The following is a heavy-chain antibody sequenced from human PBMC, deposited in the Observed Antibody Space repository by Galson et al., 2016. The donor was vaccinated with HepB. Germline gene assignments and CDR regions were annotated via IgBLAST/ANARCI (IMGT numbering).Heavy chain of an antibody. V-gene: IGHV1-2*02. CDR3: AREGLGRAPRLFIDLPRTPYGMDV. D-gene: IGHD7-27*01. Sequence: SVKVSCKASGYTFTGSYIYWVRRAPGQGLEWMGWINPNRGATKYAQKFQGRLTMTGDTSISTAYMELIMLKTDDTAVYYCAREGLGRAPRLFIDLPRTPYGMDVCGKGTTVTVSS. CDR2: INPNRGAT. J-gene: IGHJ6*04. CDR1: GYTFTGSY.